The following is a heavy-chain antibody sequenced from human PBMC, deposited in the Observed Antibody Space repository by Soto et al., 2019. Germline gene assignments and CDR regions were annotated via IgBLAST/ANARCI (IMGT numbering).Heavy chain of an antibody. Sequence: GGSLRLSCAASGFTFTTYGMHWFRQAPGKGLEWVAVISYDGSKTYYGGSVKGRFTISRDNFKNTLYLQMNSLRTEDTAVYYCAKKEGSGWYHYYHGMDVWGQGTTVTVSS. D-gene: IGHD6-19*01. CDR1: GFTFTTYG. CDR3: AKKEGSGWYHYYHGMDV. V-gene: IGHV3-30*18. CDR2: ISYDGSKT. J-gene: IGHJ6*02.